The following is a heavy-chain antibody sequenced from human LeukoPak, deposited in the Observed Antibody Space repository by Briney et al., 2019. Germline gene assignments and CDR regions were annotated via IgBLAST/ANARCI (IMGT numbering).Heavy chain of an antibody. Sequence: PGRSLRLSCAASGFTFSSYAMHWVRQAPGKGLEWVAVISYDGSNKYYADSVKGRFTISRDNSKNTLYLQMNSLRAEDTAVYYCASDRNTRVPMGGEHWGQGTLVTVSS. D-gene: IGHD3-16*02. V-gene: IGHV3-30-3*01. CDR1: GFTFSSYA. CDR3: ASDRNTRVPMGGEH. J-gene: IGHJ1*01. CDR2: ISYDGSNK.